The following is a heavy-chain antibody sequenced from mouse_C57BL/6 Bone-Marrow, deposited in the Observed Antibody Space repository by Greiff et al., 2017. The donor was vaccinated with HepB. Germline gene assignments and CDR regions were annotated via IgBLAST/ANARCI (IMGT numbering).Heavy chain of an antibody. V-gene: IGHV1-15*01. CDR2: IDPETGGT. D-gene: IGHD2-4*01. J-gene: IGHJ3*01. CDR3: TRSEGAYDYGGSY. Sequence: VQLQESGAELVRPGASVTLSCKASGYTFTDYEMHWVKQTPVHGLEWIGAIDPETGGTAYNQKFKGKAILTADKSSSTAYMELRSLTSEDSAVYYCTRSEGAYDYGGSYWGQGTLVTVSA. CDR1: GYTFTDYE.